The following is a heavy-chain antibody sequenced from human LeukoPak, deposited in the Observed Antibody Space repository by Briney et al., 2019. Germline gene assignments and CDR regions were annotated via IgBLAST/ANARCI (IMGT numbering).Heavy chain of an antibody. V-gene: IGHV1-69*01. CDR2: IIPIFGTA. Sequence: SVKVSCKASGGTFSIYAISWVRQAPGKGLEWMGGIIPIFGTANYAQKFQGRVTITADESTSTAYMELSSLRSEDTAVYYCARGEQFLEWLFGYWGQGTLVTVSS. J-gene: IGHJ4*02. CDR3: ARGEQFLEWLFGY. CDR1: GGTFSIYA. D-gene: IGHD3-3*01.